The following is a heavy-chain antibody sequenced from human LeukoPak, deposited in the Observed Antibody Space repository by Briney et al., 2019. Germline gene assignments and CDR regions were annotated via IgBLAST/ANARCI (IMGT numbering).Heavy chain of an antibody. V-gene: IGHV4-59*01. CDR2: IYYSGST. CDR3: ARDHTTNLAFDI. D-gene: IGHD1-26*01. CDR1: GGSISSYY. Sequence: NPSETLSLTCTVSGGSISSYYWSWIRQPPGKGLEWIGYIYYSGSTNYNPSLKSRVTISVDTSKNQFSLKLSSVTAADTAVYYCARDHTTNLAFDIWGQGTMVTVSS. J-gene: IGHJ3*02.